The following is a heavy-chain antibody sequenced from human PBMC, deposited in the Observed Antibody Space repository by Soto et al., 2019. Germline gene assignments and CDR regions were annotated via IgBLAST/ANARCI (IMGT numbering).Heavy chain of an antibody. J-gene: IGHJ4*02. CDR1: GFTFRTHG. D-gene: IGHD6-19*01. V-gene: IGHV3-30*18. Sequence: QVQLVESGGGVVQPGGSLRLSCAASGFTFRTHGMHWVRQAPGKGLEWVAPISHDGSNTYYADSVKGRFTISRDNSNNTLFMQMNSMRPDDRAVYYCAKPMDQWVADHWGQGNLVTVSP. CDR3: AKPMDQWVADH. CDR2: ISHDGSNT.